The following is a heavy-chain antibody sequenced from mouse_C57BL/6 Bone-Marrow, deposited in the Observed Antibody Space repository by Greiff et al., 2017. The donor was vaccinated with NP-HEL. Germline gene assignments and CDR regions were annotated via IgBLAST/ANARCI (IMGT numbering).Heavy chain of an antibody. CDR3: ARDPLDFDY. J-gene: IGHJ2*01. CDR1: GFTFSSYA. Sequence: EVQRVESGGGLVKPGGSLKLSCAASGFTFSSYAMSWVRQTPEKRLEWVATISDGGSYTYYPDNVKGRFTISRDNAKNNLYLQMSHLKSEDTAMYYCARDPLDFDYWGQGTTLTVSS. CDR2: ISDGGSYT. V-gene: IGHV5-4*01.